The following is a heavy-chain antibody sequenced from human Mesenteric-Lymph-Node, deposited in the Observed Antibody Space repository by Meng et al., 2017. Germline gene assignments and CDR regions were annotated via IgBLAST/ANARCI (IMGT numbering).Heavy chain of an antibody. CDR2: IYSSGTT. J-gene: IGHJ4*02. Sequence: QVQLQESGPGLVKPSETLSLTCSVSGGSINNDYWSWIRQPPGKSLEWLGFIYSSGTTNYNPSLESRVTLSVDTSKNQFSLKMSSMTAADTAVYYCARGGLAASPFDYWGQGTLVTVSS. CDR1: GGSINNDY. D-gene: IGHD6-13*01. V-gene: IGHV4-59*01. CDR3: ARGGLAASPFDY.